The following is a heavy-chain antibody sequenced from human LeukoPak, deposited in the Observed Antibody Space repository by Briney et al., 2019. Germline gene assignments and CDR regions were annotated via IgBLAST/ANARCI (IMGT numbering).Heavy chain of an antibody. CDR2: INHSGST. V-gene: IGHV4-34*01. CDR3: ARLRQIQLWVLSSYYMDV. CDR1: GGSFSGYH. Sequence: KPSETLSLTCAVYGGSFSGYHWSWIRQPPGKGLEWIGEINHSGSTNYNPSLKSRVTISVDTSKNQFSLKLSSVTAADTAVYYCARLRQIQLWVLSSYYMDVWGKGTTVTISS. D-gene: IGHD5-18*01. J-gene: IGHJ6*03.